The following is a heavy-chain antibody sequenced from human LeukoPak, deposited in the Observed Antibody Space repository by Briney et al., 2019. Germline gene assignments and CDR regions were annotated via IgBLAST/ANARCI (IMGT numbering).Heavy chain of an antibody. CDR2: IIPIFGTA. V-gene: IGHV1-69*05. D-gene: IGHD3-10*01. J-gene: IGHJ6*03. Sequence: SVKVSCKASGGTFSSYAISWVRQAPGQGLEWMGGIIPIFGTANYAQKFQGRVTITTDESTSTAYREQSSQRSEDAAVFYCGGVQPLNQTYNGSGSYQLNYYYYYMDVWGKGTTVTVSS. CDR3: GGVQPLNQTYNGSGSYQLNYYYYYMDV. CDR1: GGTFSSYA.